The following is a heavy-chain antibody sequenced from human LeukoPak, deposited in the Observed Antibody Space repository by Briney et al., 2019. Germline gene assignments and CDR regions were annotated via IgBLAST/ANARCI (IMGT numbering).Heavy chain of an antibody. CDR2: VYYSGRT. CDR1: GDSVSRSDSY. D-gene: IGHD3-22*01. CDR3: ARRRYYDSSGYLD. V-gene: IGHV4-39*01. Sequence: SETLSLTCSVSGDSVSRSDSYWDWIRQPPGKALEWIGTVYYSGRTYYSPSLESRVTISVDTSKNQFSLKLSSLTAADTALYFCARRRYYDSSGYLDWGQGTLVTVSS. J-gene: IGHJ1*01.